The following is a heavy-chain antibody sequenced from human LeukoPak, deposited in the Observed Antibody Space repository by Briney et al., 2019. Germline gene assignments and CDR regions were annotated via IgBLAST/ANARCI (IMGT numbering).Heavy chain of an antibody. V-gene: IGHV1-8*03. CDR1: GYTFTSCA. D-gene: IGHD3-16*01. Sequence: ASVKVSCKASGYTFTSCAISWVRQAPGQGLEWMGWMNPNSGNTGYAQKFQGRVTITRNTSISTAYMELSSLRSEDTAVYYCAGVYRIGGVSFGYWGQGTLVTVSS. CDR3: AGVYRIGGVSFGY. J-gene: IGHJ4*02. CDR2: MNPNSGNT.